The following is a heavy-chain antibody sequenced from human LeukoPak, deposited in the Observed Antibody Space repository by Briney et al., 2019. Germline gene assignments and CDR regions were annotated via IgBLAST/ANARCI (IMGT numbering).Heavy chain of an antibody. V-gene: IGHV4-4*09. CDR2: IYTSEYT. CDR3: ARRVRGVCYDY. J-gene: IGHJ4*02. D-gene: IGHD2-8*02. Sequence: SETLSLTCTVSGGSMSSYYWSWIRQAPGKGLEWIGYIYTSEYTNYNPSLKSRVTISVDTSKNQFSLKLSSVTAADTAVYYCARRVRGVCYDYWGQGTLVTVSS. CDR1: GGSMSSYY.